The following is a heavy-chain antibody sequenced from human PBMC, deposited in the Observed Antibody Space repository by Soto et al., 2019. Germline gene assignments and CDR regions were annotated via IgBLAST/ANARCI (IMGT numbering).Heavy chain of an antibody. CDR3: VTDRGGSPLDY. CDR2: IWNDGNNK. Sequence: QAQLVESGGGVVQPGRSLRLSCAASGFAFSSYVMHWVHQAPGKGLEWVALIWNDGNNKKYADSVKGRFTISRDNSKSTLYLQMNSLRAEDTAVYYCVTDRGGSPLDYWGQGPLVTVSS. CDR1: GFAFSSYV. D-gene: IGHD2-15*01. V-gene: IGHV3-33*01. J-gene: IGHJ4*02.